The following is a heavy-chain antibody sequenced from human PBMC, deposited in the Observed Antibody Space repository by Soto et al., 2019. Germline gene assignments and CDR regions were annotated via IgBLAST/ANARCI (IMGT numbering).Heavy chain of an antibody. CDR2: ISSNGVGT. J-gene: IGHJ6*03. CDR3: ARRARPDFYYMDV. D-gene: IGHD6-6*01. V-gene: IGHV3-64*01. CDR1: GFTLSGYA. Sequence: EVQLAESGGGLAQPGGSLRLSCAASGFTLSGYAVDWVRQAPGKGLEYVSGISSNGVGTYSANSVQGRFTISRDNSKNTVYLQMGSLRPEDMAVYYCARRARPDFYYMDVWGKGTTVTVSS.